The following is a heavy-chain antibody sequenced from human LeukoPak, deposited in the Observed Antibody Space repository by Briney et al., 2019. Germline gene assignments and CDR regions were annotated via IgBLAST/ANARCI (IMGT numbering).Heavy chain of an antibody. CDR3: ARPTRTIFGVVITNAFDI. J-gene: IGHJ3*02. V-gene: IGHV1-2*02. CDR2: INPNSGGT. Sequence: GASVKVSCKASGYTFTGYYMHWVRQAPGQGLEWMGWINPNSGGTNYAQKFQGRVTMTRDTSISTAYMELSRLRSDDTAVYYCARPTRTIFGVVITNAFDIWGQGTMVTVSS. CDR1: GYTFTGYY. D-gene: IGHD3-3*01.